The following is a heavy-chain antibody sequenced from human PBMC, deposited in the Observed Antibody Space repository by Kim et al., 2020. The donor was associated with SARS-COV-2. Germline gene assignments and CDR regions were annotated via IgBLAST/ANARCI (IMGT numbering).Heavy chain of an antibody. CDR2: IFYGGYT. Sequence: SETLSLTCTVSSDSFSAYYWSWIRHLPGKGLEWIGYIFYGGYTTCNPSLKSRVTISWDTFRNEFSLNLTSVTDADTAVDYCASSEGLARWHQFNHWGQG. CDR3: ASSEGLARWHQFNH. D-gene: IGHD2-15*01. J-gene: IGHJ5*02. V-gene: IGHV4-59*03. CDR1: SDSFSAYY.